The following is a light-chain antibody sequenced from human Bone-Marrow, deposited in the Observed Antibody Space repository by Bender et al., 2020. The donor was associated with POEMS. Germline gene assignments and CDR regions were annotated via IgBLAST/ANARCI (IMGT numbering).Light chain of an antibody. CDR2: DVA. CDR1: TSDVGGFDY. V-gene: IGLV2-14*01. J-gene: IGLJ1*01. Sequence: QSALTQPASVSGSPGQSITISCTGTTSDVGGFDYVSWYRQHPGKAPELMIYDVANRPSGVSNRFSGSKSGNTASLTISGLQAGDEADYFCSSYRSSDTLLYVFGPGTKVTVL. CDR3: SSYRSSDTLLYV.